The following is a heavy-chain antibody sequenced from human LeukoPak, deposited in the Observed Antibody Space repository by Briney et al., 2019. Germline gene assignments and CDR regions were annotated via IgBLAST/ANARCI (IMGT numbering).Heavy chain of an antibody. J-gene: IGHJ4*02. CDR2: IKHDGIWK. V-gene: IGHV3-7*03. CDR1: GSTFGNYY. D-gene: IGHD6-19*01. CDR3: AREGDSSGSFGDY. Sequence: PGGSLRLSCAASGSTFGNYYMSWVRQAPGQGLEWVANIKHDGIWKFHAETVKCRFTVSRDNAEKSVYLHMSSLRAEYTSMYYCAREGDSSGSFGDYWGQGILVTVSS.